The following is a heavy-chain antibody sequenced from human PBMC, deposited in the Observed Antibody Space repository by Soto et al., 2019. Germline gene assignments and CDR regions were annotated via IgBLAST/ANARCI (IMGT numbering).Heavy chain of an antibody. Sequence: QVQLVQSGAEVTKPGSSVKVSCKASGGTFSSYAISWVRQAPGQGLEWMGGIIPIFGTANYAQKFQGRVTITADESTTTAYMELSSLRSEDTAVYYCARWGRVGTRDYYGMDVWGQGTTVTVS. CDR2: IIPIFGTA. CDR3: ARWGRVGTRDYYGMDV. J-gene: IGHJ6*02. V-gene: IGHV1-69*01. CDR1: GGTFSSYA. D-gene: IGHD1-26*01.